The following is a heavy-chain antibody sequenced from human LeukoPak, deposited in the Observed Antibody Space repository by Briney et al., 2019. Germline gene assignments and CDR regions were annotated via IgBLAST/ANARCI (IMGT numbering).Heavy chain of an antibody. CDR3: ARDAVDQYYYYGMDV. CDR2: ISGSGGST. V-gene: IGHV3-23*01. Sequence: SGGSLRLSCAASGFTFSSYAMSWVRQAPGKGLEWVSAISGSGGSTYYADSVKGRFTISRDNAKNSLYLQMNSLKAVDTAIYFCARDAVDQYYYYGMDVWGQGTTVTVSS. D-gene: IGHD6-19*01. CDR1: GFTFSSYA. J-gene: IGHJ6*02.